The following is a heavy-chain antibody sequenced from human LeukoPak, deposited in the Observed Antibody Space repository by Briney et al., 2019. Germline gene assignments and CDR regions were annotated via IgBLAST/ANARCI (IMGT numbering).Heavy chain of an antibody. CDR2: ISSSAGTT. D-gene: IGHD5-18*01. Sequence: GESLRLSCAASGFTFSNYVMSWVRQAPGKGLEWVSYISSSAGTTYYADSVKGRFTISRDNAKNSLYLQMNSLRAEDTAVYYCARQQLQLWYDWGQGTLVTVSS. J-gene: IGHJ4*02. V-gene: IGHV3-48*03. CDR3: ARQQLQLWYD. CDR1: GFTFSNYV.